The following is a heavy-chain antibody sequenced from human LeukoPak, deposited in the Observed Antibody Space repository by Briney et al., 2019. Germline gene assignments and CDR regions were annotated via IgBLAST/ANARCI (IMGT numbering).Heavy chain of an antibody. V-gene: IGHV3-49*04. CDR2: IRSKTHGGTT. D-gene: IGHD1-1*01. CDR1: GITFGNEA. CDR3: TRGMVERRRTPVYYYGMDV. J-gene: IGHJ6*02. Sequence: GGSLRLSCTTSGITFGNEATSWVRQAPGKGLEWVGFIRSKTHGGTTEYAASVNGRFTISRDDSKSIAYLQMNSLKTEDTAVYYCTRGMVERRRTPVYYYGMDVWGLGTTATVSS.